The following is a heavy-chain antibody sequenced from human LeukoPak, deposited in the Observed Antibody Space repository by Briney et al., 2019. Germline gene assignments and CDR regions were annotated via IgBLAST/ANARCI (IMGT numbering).Heavy chain of an antibody. Sequence: GGSLRLSCAASGFTFSSYGMHWVRQAPGKGLEWVAVISYDGSNKYYADSVKGRFTISRDNSKNTLYLQMNSLRAEDTAVYYCVTTVKAVADPVDYWGQGTLVTVSS. D-gene: IGHD6-19*01. CDR2: ISYDGSNK. V-gene: IGHV3-30*03. J-gene: IGHJ4*02. CDR3: VTTVKAVADPVDY. CDR1: GFTFSSYG.